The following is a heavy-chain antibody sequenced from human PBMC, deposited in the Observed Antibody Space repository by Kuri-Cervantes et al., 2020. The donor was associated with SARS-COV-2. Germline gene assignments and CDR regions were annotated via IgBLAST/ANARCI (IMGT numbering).Heavy chain of an antibody. CDR2: IIPILGTA. CDR1: GGTFSSYA. Sequence: SVKVSCKASGGTFSSYAISWVRQAPGQGLEWMGRIIPILGTANYAQKFQGRVTITADTSTSTAYMELRSLRSDDTAVYYCARAFCSSTSCYYFDYWGQGTLVTVSS. D-gene: IGHD2-2*01. CDR3: ARAFCSSTSCYYFDY. V-gene: IGHV1-69*04. J-gene: IGHJ4*02.